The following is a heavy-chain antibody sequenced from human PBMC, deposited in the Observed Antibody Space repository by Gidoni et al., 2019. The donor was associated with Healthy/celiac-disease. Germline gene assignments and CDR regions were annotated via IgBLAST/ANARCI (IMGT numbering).Heavy chain of an antibody. Sequence: QVQLVESGGGVVQLGRSLSLSCAASGFTFSSYGMHWVRQAPGKGLEWVAVISYDGSNKYYADSVKGRFNISRDNSKNTLYLQMNSLRAEDTAVYYCVGQLVTSLDYWGQGTLVTVSS. V-gene: IGHV3-30*03. CDR2: ISYDGSNK. D-gene: IGHD6-13*01. J-gene: IGHJ4*02. CDR3: VGQLVTSLDY. CDR1: GFTFSSYG.